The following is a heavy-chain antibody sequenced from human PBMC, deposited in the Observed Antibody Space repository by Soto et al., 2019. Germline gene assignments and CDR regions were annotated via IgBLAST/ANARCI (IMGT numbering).Heavy chain of an antibody. V-gene: IGHV4-34*01. J-gene: IGHJ6*03. CDR1: GGSFSGYY. CDR2: INHSGST. D-gene: IGHD3-16*01. CDR3: ARGGGFYYMDV. Sequence: QVQLRQWGAGLLRPSETLSLTCAVYGGSFSGYYWSWIRQPPGKGLEWIGEINHSGSTNYNPSLMSLVTISVDTSKNQFSLKLSSVTAADTAVYYWARGGGFYYMDVWDKGTTVTVSS.